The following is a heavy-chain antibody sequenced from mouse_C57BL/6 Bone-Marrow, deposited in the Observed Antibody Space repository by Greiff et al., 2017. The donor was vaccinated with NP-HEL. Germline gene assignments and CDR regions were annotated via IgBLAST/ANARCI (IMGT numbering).Heavy chain of an antibody. V-gene: IGHV1-18*01. D-gene: IGHD2-4*01. CDR3: ARHYDYDVPFAY. Sequence: VQLQQSGPELVKPGASVKIPCKASGYTFTDYNMDWVKQSHGKSLEWIGDINPNNGGTIYNQKFKGKATLTVDKSSSTACMELRSLTSEDTAFYYCARHYDYDVPFAYWGQGTLVTVSA. CDR1: GYTFTDYN. CDR2: INPNNGGT. J-gene: IGHJ3*01.